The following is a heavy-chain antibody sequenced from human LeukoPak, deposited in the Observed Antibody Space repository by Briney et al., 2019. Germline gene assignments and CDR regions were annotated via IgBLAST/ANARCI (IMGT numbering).Heavy chain of an antibody. CDR3: AVLHYYAMDV. J-gene: IGHJ6*02. CDR1: GLTFDDYA. Sequence: GGSLRLSCAASGLTFDDYAMHWVRQAPGKGLEWVSGISWNSGTKGYADSVKGRFTISRDNAKNSLYLQMNSLRGEDAALYYCAVLHYYAMDVWGQGTTVTVSS. CDR2: ISWNSGTK. D-gene: IGHD2-8*01. V-gene: IGHV3-9*01.